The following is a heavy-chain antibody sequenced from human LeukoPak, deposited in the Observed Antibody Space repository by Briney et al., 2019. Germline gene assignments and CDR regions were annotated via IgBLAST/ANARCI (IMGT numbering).Heavy chain of an antibody. J-gene: IGHJ5*02. CDR2: MNPNSGNT. CDR1: GYTFTSYD. D-gene: IGHD3-3*01. V-gene: IGHV1-8*03. Sequence: GASVKVSCKASGYTFTSYDINWVRQATGQGLEWMGWMNPNSGNTGYAQKFQGRVTITRNTSISTAYMELSSLRSEDTAVYYCARGGPPNYYDFWSGYPTSPYNWFDPWGQGTLVTVSS. CDR3: ARGGPPNYYDFWSGYPTSPYNWFDP.